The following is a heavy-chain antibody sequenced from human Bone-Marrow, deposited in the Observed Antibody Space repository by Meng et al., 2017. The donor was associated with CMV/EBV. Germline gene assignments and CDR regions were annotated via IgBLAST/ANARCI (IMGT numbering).Heavy chain of an antibody. Sequence: SEPLSLTCTVSGGSISNYYWSWIRQPPGKGLEWIGYIYYSGSTNYNPSLKSRVTISVDTSKNQFSLKLSSVTAADTAVYYCARRRVYYYGMDVWGQGTTVTVSS. J-gene: IGHJ6*02. CDR2: IYYSGST. CDR3: ARRRVYYYGMDV. CDR1: GGSISNYY. V-gene: IGHV4-59*01.